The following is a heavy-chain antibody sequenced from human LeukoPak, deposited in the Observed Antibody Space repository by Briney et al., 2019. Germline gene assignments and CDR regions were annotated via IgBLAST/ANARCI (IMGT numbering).Heavy chain of an antibody. V-gene: IGHV3-74*01. J-gene: IGHJ4*02. Sequence: PGGSLRLSCAASGFTFSNYWMHWVRQAPGKGLVWVSHISSDGSNTNYANSVKGRFTISRDNAKNTLYLRMNSLRAEDTAVYYCAKGYSGYESQWGQGTLVTVSS. CDR2: ISSDGSNT. D-gene: IGHD5-12*01. CDR1: GFTFSNYW. CDR3: AKGYSGYESQ.